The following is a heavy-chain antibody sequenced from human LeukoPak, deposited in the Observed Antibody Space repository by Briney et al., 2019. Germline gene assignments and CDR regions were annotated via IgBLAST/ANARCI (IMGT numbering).Heavy chain of an antibody. V-gene: IGHV3-30*03. Sequence: GGSLRLSCAASGFTFSSYGMHWVRQAPGKGLEWVAVISYDGSNKYYADSVKGRSTISRDNSKNTLYLQMNSLRAEDTAVYYCATPTITIFHDDYWGQGTLVTVSS. D-gene: IGHD3-3*01. CDR1: GFTFSSYG. CDR2: ISYDGSNK. J-gene: IGHJ4*02. CDR3: ATPTITIFHDDY.